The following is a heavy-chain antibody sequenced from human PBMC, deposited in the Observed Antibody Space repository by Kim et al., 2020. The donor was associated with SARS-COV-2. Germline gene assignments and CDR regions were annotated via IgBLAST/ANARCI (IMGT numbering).Heavy chain of an antibody. Sequence: ISNSGLRTHYADSVKGRCTISRDNSKSTLFLQMNYLRAEDTAIYYCEASDYWGQGPLVTVSS. CDR2: ISNSGLRT. J-gene: IGHJ4*02. CDR3: EASDY. V-gene: IGHV3-23*01.